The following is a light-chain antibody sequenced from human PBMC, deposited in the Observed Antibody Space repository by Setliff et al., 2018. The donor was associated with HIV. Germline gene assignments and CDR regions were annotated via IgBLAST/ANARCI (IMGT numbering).Light chain of an antibody. CDR1: SSDVGGYKY. Sequence: QSVLTQPASVSGSPGQSITISCTGTSSDVGGYKYVSWYQQHPGKAPKLIIYDVNNRPSGVSNRISGSKSGNTASLTISGLQAEDEADYYCSSYTSSSTPYVFGTGTKVTVL. CDR2: DVN. J-gene: IGLJ1*01. CDR3: SSYTSSSTPYV. V-gene: IGLV2-14*03.